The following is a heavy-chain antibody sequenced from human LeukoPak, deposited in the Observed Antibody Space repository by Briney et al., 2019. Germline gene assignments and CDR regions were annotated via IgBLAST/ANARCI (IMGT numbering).Heavy chain of an antibody. CDR2: IYYSGST. V-gene: IGHV4-4*02. CDR3: ARVGSYYYYYMDV. J-gene: IGHJ6*03. D-gene: IGHD2-15*01. Sequence: SETLSLTCAVSAGSISSSNWWNWFRQPPGKGLEWIGSIYYSGSTYYNPSLKSRVTISVDTSKNQFSLKLSSVTAADTAVYYCARVGSYYYYYMDVWGKGTTVTVSS. CDR1: AGSISSSNW.